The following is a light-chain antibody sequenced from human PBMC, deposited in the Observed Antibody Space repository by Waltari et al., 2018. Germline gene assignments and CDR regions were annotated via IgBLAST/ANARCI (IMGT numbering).Light chain of an antibody. V-gene: IGLV3-1*01. CDR2: QDN. J-gene: IGLJ2*01. CDR3: QAWDSSAAVV. CDR1: TLGAKY. Sequence: SYELTQPPSVSVSPGQTASIACSGDTLGAKYDSWYQQRPGQSPLLVIYQDNKRPSGIPERFSGSNSGNTATLTISGTQAMDEADYYCQAWDSSAAVVFGGGTKLTVL.